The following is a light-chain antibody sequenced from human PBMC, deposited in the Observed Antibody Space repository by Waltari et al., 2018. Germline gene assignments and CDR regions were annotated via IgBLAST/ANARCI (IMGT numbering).Light chain of an antibody. CDR1: ELGDKY. CDR3: QAWDSSTGV. V-gene: IGLV3-1*01. Sequence: SYELTQPPSVFVSPGQTASITCSGDELGDKYACWYRQKPGQSPLLVIYQDSKPPSGIPGRFSASNSGNTATLTISGTQAMDEADYYCQAWDSSTGVFGTGTKVTVL. J-gene: IGLJ1*01. CDR2: QDS.